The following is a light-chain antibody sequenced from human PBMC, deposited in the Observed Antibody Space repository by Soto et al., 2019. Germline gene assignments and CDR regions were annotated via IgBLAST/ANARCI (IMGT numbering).Light chain of an antibody. CDR1: QGISSA. J-gene: IGKJ4*01. CDR2: DVS. Sequence: AIQLTPSPSSLSASVGDRVTITCRASQGISSALAWYQQKPGKSPNLLIYDVSSLESGVPSRFSGSGSGTDFTLTISSLQPEDFATYYCQQFNTYPALTFGGGTKVEIK. CDR3: QQFNTYPALT. V-gene: IGKV1-13*02.